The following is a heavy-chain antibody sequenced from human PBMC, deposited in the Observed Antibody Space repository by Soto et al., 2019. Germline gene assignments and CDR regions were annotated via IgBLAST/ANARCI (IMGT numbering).Heavy chain of an antibody. Sequence: QVQLVQSGAEVKKPGSSVKVSCKASGGTFSSYAISWVRQAPGQGLEWMGGIIPIFGTANYAQKFQGRVTITADESTSTAYMELRSLRSEDTAVYYCARDGHIRGCSGGSCYWGLGGIDVWGQGTTVTVYS. CDR3: ARDGHIRGCSGGSCYWGLGGIDV. J-gene: IGHJ6*02. CDR2: IIPIFGTA. V-gene: IGHV1-69*01. D-gene: IGHD2-15*01. CDR1: GGTFSSYA.